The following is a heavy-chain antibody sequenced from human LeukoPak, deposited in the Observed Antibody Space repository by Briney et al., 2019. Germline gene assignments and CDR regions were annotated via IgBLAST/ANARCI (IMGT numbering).Heavy chain of an antibody. J-gene: IGHJ4*02. V-gene: IGHV4-59*01. D-gene: IGHD3-22*01. CDR1: GDSISSYY. Sequence: SETLSLTCTVSGDSISSYYWSWIRQPPGKGLEWIGYIYYSGSTNYNPSLKSRVTISVDTSKNQFSLKLSSVTAADTAVYYCAREAHYDSSGYYTSWGLGTLVTVSS. CDR2: IYYSGST. CDR3: AREAHYDSSGYYTS.